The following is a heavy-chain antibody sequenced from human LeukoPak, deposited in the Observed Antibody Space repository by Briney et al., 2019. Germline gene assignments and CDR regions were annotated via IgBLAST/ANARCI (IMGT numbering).Heavy chain of an antibody. CDR1: GGSFSGYY. J-gene: IGHJ5*02. V-gene: IGHV4-34*01. CDR3: ARRGQQLPKYNWFDP. D-gene: IGHD6-13*01. CDR2: INHGGST. Sequence: SETLSLTCAVYGGSFSGYYWSWIRQPPGKGLEWIGEINHGGSTNYNPSLKSQVTISVDTSKNQFSLKLSSVTAADTAVYYCARRGQQLPKYNWFDPWGQGTLVTVSS.